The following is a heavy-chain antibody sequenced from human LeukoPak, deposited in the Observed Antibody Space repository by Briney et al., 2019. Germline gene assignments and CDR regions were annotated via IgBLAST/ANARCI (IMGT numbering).Heavy chain of an antibody. CDR1: GYTFTAYY. D-gene: IGHD7-27*01. Sequence: ASVKVSCKASGYTFTAYYMHWVRQAPGQGLEWMGWIGPNSGDTNYAQKFQGRVTVTRDTSISTAYMELSRLRSDDTAVYYCGRNRLGKAFDIWGQGTMVTVSS. J-gene: IGHJ3*02. CDR2: IGPNSGDT. CDR3: GRNRLGKAFDI. V-gene: IGHV1-2*02.